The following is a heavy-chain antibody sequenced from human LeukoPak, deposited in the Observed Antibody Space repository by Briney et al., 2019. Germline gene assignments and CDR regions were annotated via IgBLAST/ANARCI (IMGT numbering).Heavy chain of an antibody. CDR3: ARVGFPTEFDP. Sequence: SETLSLTCSVSGGSINNFYWTWIRQPAGKGLEWIGRIYTSGSTNYNPSLKSRVTMSVDTSKNQFSLKLVSLTAADTALYFCARVGFPTEFDPWGHGTLVTVSS. J-gene: IGHJ5*02. CDR1: GGSINNFY. D-gene: IGHD4-17*01. V-gene: IGHV4-4*07. CDR2: IYTSGST.